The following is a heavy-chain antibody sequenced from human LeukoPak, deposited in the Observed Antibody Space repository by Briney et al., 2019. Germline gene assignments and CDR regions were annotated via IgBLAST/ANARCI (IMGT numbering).Heavy chain of an antibody. CDR2: IRYDGSNK. J-gene: IGHJ6*03. CDR1: GFTFSSYG. D-gene: IGHD3-10*01. CDR3: ASGPLDSPFYYGSGIYYYMDV. Sequence: GGSLRLSCAASGFTFSSYGMHWVRQAPGKGLEWVAFIRYDGSNKYYADSVKGRFTISRDNSKNTLYLQMNSLRAEDTAVYYCASGPLDSPFYYGSGIYYYMDVWGKGTTVTVSS. V-gene: IGHV3-30*02.